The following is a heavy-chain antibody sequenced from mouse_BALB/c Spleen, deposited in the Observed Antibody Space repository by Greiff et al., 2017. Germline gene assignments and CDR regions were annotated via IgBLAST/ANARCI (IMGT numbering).Heavy chain of an antibody. CDR3: ARIYYDYDGAPYAMDY. Sequence: EVKVVESGGGLVKPGGSLKLSCAASGFTFSDYYMYWVRQTPEKRLEWVATISDGGSYTYYPDSVKGRFTISRDNAKNNLYLQMSSLKSEDTAMYYCARIYYDYDGAPYAMDYWGQGTSVTVSS. D-gene: IGHD2-4*01. V-gene: IGHV5-4*02. CDR2: ISDGGSYT. J-gene: IGHJ4*01. CDR1: GFTFSDYY.